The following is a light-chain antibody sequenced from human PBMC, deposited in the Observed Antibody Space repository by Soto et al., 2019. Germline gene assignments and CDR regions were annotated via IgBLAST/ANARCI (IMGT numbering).Light chain of an antibody. Sequence: EIVFTESPCTLALSPGARATLSCRASQSVDRNYLAWYQHKPGQAPRLLIYGASTRATGIPDRFSGSGSGTDFTLTISRLEPEDFAVYYCHQYGLSPPYTFGPGTKVDIK. J-gene: IGKJ3*01. V-gene: IGKV3-20*01. CDR3: HQYGLSPPYT. CDR1: QSVDRNY. CDR2: GAS.